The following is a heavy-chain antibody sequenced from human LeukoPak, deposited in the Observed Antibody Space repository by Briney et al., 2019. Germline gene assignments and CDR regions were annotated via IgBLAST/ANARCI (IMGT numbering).Heavy chain of an antibody. J-gene: IGHJ5*02. CDR2: ISGYNGNT. V-gene: IGHV1-18*01. D-gene: IGHD3-10*01. Sequence: ASVKVSCKTSGHTFTRYGISWVRQAPGQGLEWMGWISGYNGNTNYAEKLQGRVTMTTDTSTSTVYMELRSLRSDDTAVYYCARDSLYYGSGSYLGFDPWGQGTLVTVSP. CDR1: GHTFTRYG. CDR3: ARDSLYYGSGSYLGFDP.